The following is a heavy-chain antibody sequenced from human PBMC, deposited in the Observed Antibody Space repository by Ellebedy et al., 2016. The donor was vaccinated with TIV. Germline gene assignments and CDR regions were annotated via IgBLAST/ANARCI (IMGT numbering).Heavy chain of an antibody. CDR3: AKHALAAGDGNWFDP. Sequence: GGSLRLSCAASGFAFSTYPMSWVRQAPGKGLEWVSSISGGGSSTHYADSVKGRFTISRDNSKNTLYLQMNNLRAEDTAVYYCAKHALAAGDGNWFDPWGQGTLVTVSS. CDR2: ISGGGSST. D-gene: IGHD6-13*01. J-gene: IGHJ5*02. CDR1: GFAFSTYP. V-gene: IGHV3-23*01.